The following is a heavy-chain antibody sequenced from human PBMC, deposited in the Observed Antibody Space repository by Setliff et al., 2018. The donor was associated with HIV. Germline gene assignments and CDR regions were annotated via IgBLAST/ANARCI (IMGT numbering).Heavy chain of an antibody. J-gene: IGHJ6*03. V-gene: IGHV3-33*08. CDR3: ARNLGVGALGDDGQVDYYYYYMDV. D-gene: IGHD4-17*01. CDR1: GFMFNNYG. CDR2: VSHDGSNE. Sequence: PGGSLRLSCAASGFMFNNYGVHWVRQAPGKGLEWVALVSHDGSNEYYADSVKGRFTVSRDNAKSTVYLQMNNLRAEDTAVYYCARNLGVGALGDDGQVDYYYYYMDVWGKGTTVTVSS.